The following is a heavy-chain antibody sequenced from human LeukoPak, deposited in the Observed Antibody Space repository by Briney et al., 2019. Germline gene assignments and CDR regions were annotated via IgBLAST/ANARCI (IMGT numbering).Heavy chain of an antibody. D-gene: IGHD5-24*01. Sequence: GGSLRLSCAASGLTFSNYAMKWVRQAPGKGLEWVASISGSATTTNYADSVKGRFTVSRDNSKNTLYLQMNSLRAEDAAVYYCAKRATSDIHGYPSDYWGGGPLVSVSS. J-gene: IGHJ4*02. CDR3: AKRATSDIHGYPSDY. V-gene: IGHV3-23*01. CDR1: GLTFSNYA. CDR2: ISGSATTT.